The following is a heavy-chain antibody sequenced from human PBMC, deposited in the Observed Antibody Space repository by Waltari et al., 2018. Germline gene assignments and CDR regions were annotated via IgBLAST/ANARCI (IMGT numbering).Heavy chain of an antibody. Sequence: QVQPVQSGPEVTKPGLSVTVSCMVSGYTFSNYGSRWGTQAPGQGLEWMGWNSSQNRNANYAQKFQVRVTMPTDTTPSTAYMELRSRRSDDTAMYYCARDLEDDCNYGSYYYYGLDVWGHGTTVTVSS. J-gene: IGHJ6*02. CDR3: ARDLEDDCNYGSYYYYGLDV. CDR1: GYTFSNYG. CDR2: NSSQNRNA. D-gene: IGHD1-7*01. V-gene: IGHV1-18*04.